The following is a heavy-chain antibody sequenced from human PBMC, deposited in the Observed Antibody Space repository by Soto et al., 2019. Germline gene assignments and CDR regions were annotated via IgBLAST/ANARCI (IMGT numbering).Heavy chain of an antibody. CDR2: ISDSGGST. CDR3: AKDLWGQRYFDI. J-gene: IGHJ2*01. D-gene: IGHD7-27*01. Sequence: EVQLLESGGGLVQPGGSLRLSCAASGFTFSSYARSWVRQAPGKGLEWVSGISDSGGSTIYADSVKGRFTISRDNSKNTLYVQMNSLRAEDTAVYYCAKDLWGQRYFDIWGRGTLVSVSS. CDR1: GFTFSSYA. V-gene: IGHV3-23*01.